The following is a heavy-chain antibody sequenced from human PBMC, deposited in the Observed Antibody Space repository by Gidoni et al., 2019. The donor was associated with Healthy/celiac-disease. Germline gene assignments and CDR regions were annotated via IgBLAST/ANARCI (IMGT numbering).Heavy chain of an antibody. V-gene: IGHV1-18*01. CDR1: GSTFTSYG. Sequence: QVYLVQSGAEVTKPGASVKVSCKASGSTFTSYGISWVRQAPGQGLEWMGWIRAYNGNTNYAQKLQGRVTMTTDTSTSTAYMELRSLRSDDTAVYYCSDSSSFRAFDIWGQGTMVTVSS. CDR3: SDSSSFRAFDI. CDR2: IRAYNGNT. D-gene: IGHD6-13*01. J-gene: IGHJ3*02.